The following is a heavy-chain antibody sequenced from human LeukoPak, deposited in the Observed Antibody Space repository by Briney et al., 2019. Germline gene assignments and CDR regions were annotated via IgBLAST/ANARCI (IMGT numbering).Heavy chain of an antibody. Sequence: GASVKVSCKSCGYTFTTYCLKWVRQAPGQGLEWMGWFSPSTGNTRYAQKVQGRVTMTTDTSTSSAYMELRSLTSDDTAIYYCARVFNGDVYTTRGGPTDFWGQGTLVTVSS. J-gene: IGHJ4*02. CDR2: FSPSTGNT. V-gene: IGHV1-18*01. CDR1: GYTFTTYC. D-gene: IGHD5-24*01. CDR3: ARVFNGDVYTTRGGPTDF.